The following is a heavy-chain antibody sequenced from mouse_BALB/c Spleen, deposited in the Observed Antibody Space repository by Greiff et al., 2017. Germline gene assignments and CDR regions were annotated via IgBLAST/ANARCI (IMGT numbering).Heavy chain of an antibody. Sequence: QVQLQQSGAELVRPGVSVKISCKGSGYTFTDYAMHWVKQSHAKSLEWIGVISTYYGDASYNQKFKGKATMTVDKSSSTAYMELARLTSEDSAISYSARGYGSSYETWFAYWGQGTLVTVSA. CDR3: ARGYGSSYETWFAY. J-gene: IGHJ3*01. CDR2: ISTYYGDA. V-gene: IGHV1S137*01. CDR1: GYTFTDYA. D-gene: IGHD1-1*01.